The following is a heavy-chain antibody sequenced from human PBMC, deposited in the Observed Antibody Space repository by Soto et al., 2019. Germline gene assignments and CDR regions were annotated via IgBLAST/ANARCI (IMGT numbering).Heavy chain of an antibody. CDR2: TIPVFNTA. Sequence: QVQLEQSGAEVKKPGSSVKISCKASGGTLSDHGVSWLRQAPGQGLEWVGGTIPVFNTAKYAPKFQGRVTIPAYKSANIAYLELGTLRSDDTAFYYCARGVYGSGNYYTGPSSFAIWGPGTLVIVSS. J-gene: IGHJ3*02. CDR3: ARGVYGSGNYYTGPSSFAI. D-gene: IGHD3-10*01. CDR1: GGTLSDHG. V-gene: IGHV1-69*06.